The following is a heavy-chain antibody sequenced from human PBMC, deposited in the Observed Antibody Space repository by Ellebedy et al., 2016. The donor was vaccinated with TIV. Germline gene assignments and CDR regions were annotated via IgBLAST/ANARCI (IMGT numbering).Heavy chain of an antibody. D-gene: IGHD2-2*01. CDR3: ARDKVEYCSSTSCYYYYGMDV. CDR1: GFTFSSYS. Sequence: GESLKISCAASGFTFSSYSMNWVRQAPGKGLEWVSSISSSSSYIYYADSVKGRFTISRDNAKNSLYLQMNSLRAEDTAVYYCARDKVEYCSSTSCYYYYGMDVWGQGTTVTVSS. J-gene: IGHJ6*02. V-gene: IGHV3-21*01. CDR2: ISSSSSYI.